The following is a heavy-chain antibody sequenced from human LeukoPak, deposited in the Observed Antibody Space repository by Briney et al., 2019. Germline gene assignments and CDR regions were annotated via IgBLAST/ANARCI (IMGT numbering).Heavy chain of an antibody. V-gene: IGHV3-23*01. Sequence: ETLSLTCAVYGGSFSGYYWSWVRQALGKGLEWVSSISSSGGTTYYADSVKGRFAISRDNSKNALYLQMNSLRAEDTAVYYCARGGLSSSRHGYWGQGALVTVSS. J-gene: IGHJ4*02. CDR3: ARGGLSSSRHGY. D-gene: IGHD2/OR15-2a*01. CDR1: GGSFSGYY. CDR2: ISSSGGTT.